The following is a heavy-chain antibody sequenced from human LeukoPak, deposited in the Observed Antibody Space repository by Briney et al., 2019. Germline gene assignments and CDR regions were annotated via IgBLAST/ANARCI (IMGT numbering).Heavy chain of an antibody. D-gene: IGHD2-2*01. J-gene: IGHJ3*02. V-gene: IGHV4-61*01. CDR3: ARDGGYCSSTSCNDAFDI. CDR1: GGSVSSGSYY. CDR2: IYYSGST. Sequence: SETLSLTCTVSGGSVSSGSYYWSWIRQPPGKGLEWIGYIYYSGSTNYNPSLKSRVTISVDTSKNQFSLQLSSVTAADTAVYYCARDGGYCSSTSCNDAFDIWGQGTMVTVSS.